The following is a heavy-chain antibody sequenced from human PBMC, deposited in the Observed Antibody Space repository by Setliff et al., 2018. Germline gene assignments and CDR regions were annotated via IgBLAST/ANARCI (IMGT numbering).Heavy chain of an antibody. Sequence: GGSLRLSCAASGFTFNIAWMSWVRQAPGKGLECVAHIKSKGSSSSTIYYAPSVKDRFTISRDNAKNSLFLQMNSLRADDTAVYYCVRDSPIRLGVLHSWGQGTLVTVSS. D-gene: IGHD2-8*02. CDR2: IKSKGSSSSTI. V-gene: IGHV3-48*04. J-gene: IGHJ4*02. CDR1: GFTFNIAW. CDR3: VRDSPIRLGVLHS.